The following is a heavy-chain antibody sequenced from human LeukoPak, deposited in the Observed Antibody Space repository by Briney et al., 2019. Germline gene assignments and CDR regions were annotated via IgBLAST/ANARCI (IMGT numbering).Heavy chain of an antibody. CDR3: ARGTLNSGFDS. Sequence: GGSLRLSCTASGLTVSRTYLIWVRQAPGKGLRWVSSIYTGGTTYYADSVKGRFTISRDNSKNTLHLQLTSLRADDTALYFCARGTLNSGFDSWGQGTLVTVSS. D-gene: IGHD6-25*01. CDR2: IYTGGTT. V-gene: IGHV3-66*01. J-gene: IGHJ4*02. CDR1: GLTVSRTY.